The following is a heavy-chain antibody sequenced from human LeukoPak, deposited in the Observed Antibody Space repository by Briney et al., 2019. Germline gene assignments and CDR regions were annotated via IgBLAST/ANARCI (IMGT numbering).Heavy chain of an antibody. CDR1: GGSFSGYY. CDR3: AKLEVGRFDP. J-gene: IGHJ5*02. V-gene: IGHV4-34*01. D-gene: IGHD7-27*01. CDR2: INHSGST. Sequence: KPSETLSLTCAVYGGSFSGYYWSWIRQPPGKGLEWIGEINHSGSTNYNPSLKSRVSISLDTSRNQFSLNLSSVTAADTAVYYCAKLEVGRFDPWGQGTLVTVSS.